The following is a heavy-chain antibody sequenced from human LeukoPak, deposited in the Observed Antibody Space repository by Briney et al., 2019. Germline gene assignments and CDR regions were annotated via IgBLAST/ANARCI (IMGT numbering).Heavy chain of an antibody. CDR1: GGSTSSSSYY. Sequence: SETLSLTCTVSGGSTSSSSYYWGWIRQPPGKGLEWIGSIYYSGSTYYNPSPKSRVTISVDTSKNQFSLKLSSVTAADTAVYYCARTRVQNEDYYDSSGYSPRGDAFDIWGQGTMVTVSS. CDR2: IYYSGST. J-gene: IGHJ3*02. D-gene: IGHD3-22*01. V-gene: IGHV4-39*01. CDR3: ARTRVQNEDYYDSSGYSPRGDAFDI.